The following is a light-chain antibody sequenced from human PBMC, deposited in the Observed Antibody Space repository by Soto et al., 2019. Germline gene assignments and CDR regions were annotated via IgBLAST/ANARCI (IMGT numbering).Light chain of an antibody. CDR3: QQANSFPLT. CDR1: QDNNNW. CDR2: TTS. V-gene: IGKV1D-12*01. J-gene: IGKJ4*01. Sequence: DIQMTQFPSSVSASVGDRVTITCRASQDNNNWLAWYQQKPGKAPKVLIYTTSNLQSGVPSRFSGSRSGTDFTLTINSLQPEDFATYYCQQANSFPLTFGGGTKVEIK.